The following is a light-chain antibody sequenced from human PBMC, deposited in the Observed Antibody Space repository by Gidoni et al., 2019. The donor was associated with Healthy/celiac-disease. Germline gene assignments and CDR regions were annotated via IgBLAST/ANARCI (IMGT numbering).Light chain of an antibody. CDR3: CSYAGSSTWV. J-gene: IGLJ3*02. V-gene: IGLV2-23*01. Sequence: QPALTQPASVSGSPGQSITISCTGTSSDVGSYNLVSWYQQHPGKAPKLMIYEGSKRPSGVSNRFSGSKSGNTASLTISGLQAEDEADDYCCSYAGSSTWVFGGGTKLTVL. CDR1: SSDVGSYNL. CDR2: EGS.